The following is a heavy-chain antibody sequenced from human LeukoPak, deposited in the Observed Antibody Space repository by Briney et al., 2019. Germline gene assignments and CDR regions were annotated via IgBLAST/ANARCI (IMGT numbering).Heavy chain of an antibody. Sequence: GGSLRLSCAASGFTFSTYSMNWVRQAPGQGLEWVSSISSIGGYIWYADSVKGRFTISRDNAKNSLYLQMNSLRAEDTAVYYCARLVVVVAATWFDPWGQGTLVTVSS. D-gene: IGHD2-15*01. CDR3: ARLVVVVAATWFDP. J-gene: IGHJ5*02. CDR2: ISSIGGYI. CDR1: GFTFSTYS. V-gene: IGHV3-21*01.